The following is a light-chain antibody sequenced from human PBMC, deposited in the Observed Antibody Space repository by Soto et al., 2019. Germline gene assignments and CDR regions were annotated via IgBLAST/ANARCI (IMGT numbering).Light chain of an antibody. CDR1: QSISRS. CDR3: QQSFSTPLT. J-gene: IGKJ4*01. CDR2: TAA. Sequence: IQLTQSPSSLSASVGDRITITFRASQSISRSLNWYQQTPGKAPKLLIQTAASLQSGVPSRLSASGSGTDFTLAISSLQPEDSATYYCQQSFSTPLTFGGGTKVDIK. V-gene: IGKV1-39*01.